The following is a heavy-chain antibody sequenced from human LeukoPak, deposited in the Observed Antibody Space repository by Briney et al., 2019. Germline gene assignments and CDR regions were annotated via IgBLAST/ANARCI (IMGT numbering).Heavy chain of an antibody. CDR2: ISSSSSYI. CDR1: GFTFSSYS. J-gene: IGHJ6*02. CDR3: AREGGFGVVIIYYGMDV. Sequence: GGSLRLSCAASGFTFSSYSMNWVRQAPGKGLEWVSSISSSSSYIYYADSVEGRFTISRDNAKNSLYLQMNSLRAEDTAVYYCAREGGFGVVIIYYGMDVWGQGTTVTVSS. D-gene: IGHD3-3*01. V-gene: IGHV3-21*01.